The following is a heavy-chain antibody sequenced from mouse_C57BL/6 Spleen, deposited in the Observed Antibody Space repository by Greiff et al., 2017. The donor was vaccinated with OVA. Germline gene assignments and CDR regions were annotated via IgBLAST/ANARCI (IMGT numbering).Heavy chain of an antibody. CDR1: GFTFSDYY. Sequence: EVHLVESGGGLVQPGGSLKLSCAASGFTFSDYYMYWVRQTPEKRLEWVAYISNGGGSTYYPDTVKGRFTLSRDNAKNTLYLQMSRLKSEDTAMYYCARPRANWGGGFAYWGQGTLVTVSA. CDR2: ISNGGGST. D-gene: IGHD4-1*01. CDR3: ARPRANWGGGFAY. V-gene: IGHV5-12*01. J-gene: IGHJ3*01.